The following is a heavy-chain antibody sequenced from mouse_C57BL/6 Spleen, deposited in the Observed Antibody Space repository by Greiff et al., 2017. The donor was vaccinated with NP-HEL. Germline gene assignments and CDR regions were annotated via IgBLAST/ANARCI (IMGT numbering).Heavy chain of an antibody. CDR1: GFTFSSYA. V-gene: IGHV5-4*01. CDR2: ISDGGSYT. CDR3: AREGGFPKAMDY. Sequence: VQLKQSGGGLVKPGGSLKLSCAASGFTFSSYAMSWVRQTPEKRLEWVATISDGGSYTYYPDNVKGRFTISRDNAKNNLYLQMSHLKSEDTAMYYCAREGGFPKAMDYWGQGTSVTVSS. D-gene: IGHD3-3*01. J-gene: IGHJ4*01.